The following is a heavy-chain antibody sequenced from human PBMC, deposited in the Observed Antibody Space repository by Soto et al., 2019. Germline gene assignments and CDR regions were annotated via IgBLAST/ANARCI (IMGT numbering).Heavy chain of an antibody. J-gene: IGHJ6*03. CDR1: GGSISSSSYY. D-gene: IGHD2-2*01. V-gene: IGHV4-39*01. CDR3: AILRFGGVPAAMSYYMDV. CDR2: IYYSGST. Sequence: PSETLSLTCTVSGGSISSSSYYWGWIRHPPGKGLEWIGSIYYSGSTYYNQSLKSRVTISVDTSKNQFSLKLSSVTAADTSVYYCAILRFGGVPAAMSYYMDVWGKGTTVTVSS.